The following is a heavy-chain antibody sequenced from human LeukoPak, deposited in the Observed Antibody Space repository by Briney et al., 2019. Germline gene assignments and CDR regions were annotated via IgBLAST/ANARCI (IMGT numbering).Heavy chain of an antibody. CDR3: ASGDYGGNSLDH. Sequence: GGSLRLSCAASGFTFNNFAMTWVRQAPGKGLQWVSAISENGDGRYYAGSVKGRFTISRDNAKNSIYLQMNSLRAEDTAIYYCASGDYGGNSLDHWGQGTLVTVSS. CDR2: ISENGDGR. J-gene: IGHJ4*02. V-gene: IGHV3-23*01. CDR1: GFTFNNFA. D-gene: IGHD4-23*01.